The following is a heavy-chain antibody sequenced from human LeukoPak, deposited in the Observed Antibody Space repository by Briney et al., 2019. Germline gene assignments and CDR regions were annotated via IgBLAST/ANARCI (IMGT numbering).Heavy chain of an antibody. CDR1: GGSFSHYY. Sequence: PSETLSLTCGVYGGSFSHYYRSWLRQPPGKGLEWIGEIHPSGTTDYNPSFNSRVTISVDTSKNQFSLKLTAVTAADTAVYYCARGDDQSKQGYWGEGTLVTVFS. V-gene: IGHV4-34*01. D-gene: IGHD3-16*01. CDR2: IHPSGTT. CDR3: ARGDDQSKQGY. J-gene: IGHJ4*02.